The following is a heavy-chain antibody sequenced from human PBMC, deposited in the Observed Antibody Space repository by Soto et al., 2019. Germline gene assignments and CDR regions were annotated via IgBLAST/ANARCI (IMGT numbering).Heavy chain of an antibody. CDR1: GYPFTSFG. CDR3: ARAARNSWYSH. CDR2: ISAHNGNT. V-gene: IGHV1-18*01. J-gene: IGHJ4*01. Sequence: VQLVQSGAEVKKPGASVKVSCKASGYPFTSFGISWVRQAPGQGLEWLGWISAHNGNTIYSQKLQGSVTMTPATSTSTAYSELSSLGSVDTSVYYCARAARNSWYSHWSRGTLV. D-gene: IGHD2-15*01.